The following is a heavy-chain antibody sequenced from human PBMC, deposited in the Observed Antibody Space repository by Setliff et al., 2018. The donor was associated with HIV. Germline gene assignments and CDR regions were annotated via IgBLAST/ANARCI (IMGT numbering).Heavy chain of an antibody. CDR1: GFTLSNTY. D-gene: IGHD3-22*01. CDR2: IKTDGSEK. V-gene: IGHV3-7*01. J-gene: IGHJ4*02. Sequence: GGSLRLSCAASGFTLSNTYMAWVRQAPGEGPEWVANIKTDGSEKYYVDSVKGRFTISRDNAKNSLYLQMNSLRVEDTAVYFCAGSRGYFVQADWGQGTLVTVSS. CDR3: AGSRGYFVQAD.